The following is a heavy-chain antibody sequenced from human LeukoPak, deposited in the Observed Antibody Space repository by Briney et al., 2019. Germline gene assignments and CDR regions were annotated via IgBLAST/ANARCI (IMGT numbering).Heavy chain of an antibody. J-gene: IGHJ5*02. CDR2: INHSGST. Sequence: SSETLSLTCAVYGGSFSGYYWSWIRQPPGKGLEWIGEINHSGSTNYNPSLKSRVTISVDTSKNQFSLKLSSVTAADTAVYYCARLTLDTAKAPNWFDPWGQGTLVTVSS. D-gene: IGHD5-18*01. CDR3: ARLTLDTAKAPNWFDP. V-gene: IGHV4-34*01. CDR1: GGSFSGYY.